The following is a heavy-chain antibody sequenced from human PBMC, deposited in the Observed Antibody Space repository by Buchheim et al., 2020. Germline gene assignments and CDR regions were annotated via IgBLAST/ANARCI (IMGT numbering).Heavy chain of an antibody. J-gene: IGHJ4*02. CDR3: ARDYGYYDSGVYFDH. D-gene: IGHD3-22*01. CDR2: IFTSGST. Sequence: QVQLRESGPALVKPSETLSLTCIVSGDSISSYYWSWIRQPAGKGLEWLGRIFTSGSTDYNPALKSRVPMSVDMSKNQFSLKLTSVTAADTAVYYCARDYGYYDSGVYFDHWGPGNL. CDR1: GDSISSYY. V-gene: IGHV4-4*07.